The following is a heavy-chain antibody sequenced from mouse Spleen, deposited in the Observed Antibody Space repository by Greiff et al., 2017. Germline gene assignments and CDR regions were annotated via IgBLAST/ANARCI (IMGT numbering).Heavy chain of an antibody. CDR2: IWSGGST. V-gene: IGHV2-2*01. CDR3: ARKTYYYGSSYGYFDV. Sequence: VQGVESGPGLVQPSQSLSITCTVSGFSLTSYGVHWVRQSPGKGLEWLGVIWSGGSTDYNAAFISRLSISKDNSKSQVFFKMNSLQADDTAIYYCARKTYYYGSSYGYFDVWGTGTTVTVSS. D-gene: IGHD1-1*01. CDR1: GFSLTSYG. J-gene: IGHJ1*03.